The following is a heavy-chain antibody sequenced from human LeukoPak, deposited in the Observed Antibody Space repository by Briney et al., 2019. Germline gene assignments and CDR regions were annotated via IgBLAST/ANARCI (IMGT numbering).Heavy chain of an antibody. D-gene: IGHD4-23*01. CDR2: IYYSGST. CDR1: GGSISSYY. CDR3: ARETTVVEDYFDY. V-gene: IGHV4-59*01. J-gene: IGHJ4*02. Sequence: SETLSLTCTVSGGSISSYYWSWIRQPPGKGLEWIGYIYYSGSTNYNPSLKSRVTISVDTSKNQFSLKLSSATAADTAVYYCARETTVVEDYFDYWGQGTLVTVSS.